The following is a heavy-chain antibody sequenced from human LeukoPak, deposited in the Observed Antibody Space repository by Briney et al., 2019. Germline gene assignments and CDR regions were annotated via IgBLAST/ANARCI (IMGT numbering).Heavy chain of an antibody. Sequence: KPSETLSLTCSVSGASLSTSSYFRGWIRQPPGKGLEWIANIHYLGITHYNPSLQSRVTISMDTSKNHFSLKLSSVTAADTAVYFCARDVVPDYWGQGTVVIVSS. D-gene: IGHD2-21*01. CDR1: GASLSTSSYF. CDR2: IHYLGIT. J-gene: IGHJ4*02. V-gene: IGHV4-39*02. CDR3: ARDVVPDY.